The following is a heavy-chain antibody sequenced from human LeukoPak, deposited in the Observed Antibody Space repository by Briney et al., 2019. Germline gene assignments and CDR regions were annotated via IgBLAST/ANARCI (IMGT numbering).Heavy chain of an antibody. V-gene: IGHV3-9*01. CDR1: GFTFDDYA. D-gene: IGHD6-13*01. J-gene: IGHJ4*02. CDR2: ISWNSGSI. Sequence: GGSLRLSCAASGFTFDDYAMHWVRQAPGKGLEWVSGISWNSGSIGYADSVKGRFTISRDNAKNSLYLQMNSLRAEDTALYYCAKGTRGYSSSWYPPDYWGQGTLVTVSS. CDR3: AKGTRGYSSSWYPPDY.